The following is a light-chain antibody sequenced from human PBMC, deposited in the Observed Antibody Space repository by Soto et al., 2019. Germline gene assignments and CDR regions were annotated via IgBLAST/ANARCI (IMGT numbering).Light chain of an antibody. J-gene: IGKJ1*01. V-gene: IGKV3-20*01. CDR3: QQYASSPWT. Sequence: EIVLTQSPGTLSLSPGERATLSCRASQSVTSSYLAWYQQRPGQAPRLLIYGASSRAPGIPDRFSGSGSGTDFTLTISRLEPEDFAVYSCQQYASSPWTFGQGTKVEVK. CDR2: GAS. CDR1: QSVTSSY.